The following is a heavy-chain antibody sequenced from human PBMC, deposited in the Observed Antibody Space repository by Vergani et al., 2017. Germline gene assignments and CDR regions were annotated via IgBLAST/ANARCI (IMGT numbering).Heavy chain of an antibody. Sequence: EVQLVQSGGEEKKPGEALNISCQISVYSFTNYWIGWVRHMPGKGLEWMGIIHPACSDTRYSPPFQGQVTLSVDKSISTAYLQRSSLSASDSAMYYCAILYGRDSSGGKYFDYWGQGTLVTVSS. CDR1: VYSFTNYW. CDR3: AILYGRDSSGGKYFDY. CDR2: IHPACSDT. V-gene: IGHV5-51*01. J-gene: IGHJ4*02. D-gene: IGHD3-22*01.